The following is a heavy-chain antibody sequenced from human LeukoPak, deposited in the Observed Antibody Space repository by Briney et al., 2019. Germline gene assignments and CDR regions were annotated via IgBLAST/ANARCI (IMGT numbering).Heavy chain of an antibody. CDR1: GGSISSYY. Sequence: SETLSLTCTVSGGSISSYYWSWIRQPPGKGLEWIGYIYYSGSTNYNPSLKSRVTLSVGTSKNQFSLKLSSVTAADTAVYYCARQTGYSYGKDYFDYWGQGTLVTVSS. CDR2: IYYSGST. D-gene: IGHD5-18*01. V-gene: IGHV4-59*08. CDR3: ARQTGYSYGKDYFDY. J-gene: IGHJ4*02.